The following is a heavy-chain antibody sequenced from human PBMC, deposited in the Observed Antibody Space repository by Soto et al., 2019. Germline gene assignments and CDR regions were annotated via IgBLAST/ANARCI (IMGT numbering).Heavy chain of an antibody. D-gene: IGHD3-10*01. CDR3: ARHPRDASGTYVLWFDP. CDR1: GGSISSTSYY. J-gene: IGHJ5*02. CDR2: IYSSRST. Sequence: SETLSLTCSVSGGSISSTSYYWGWIRQPPGKGLEWVASIYSSRSTFYNTSLKSRVTMSVDTSKNQFSLNLSSVTAADTAVYYCARHPRDASGTYVLWFDPWGQGTLVTVSS. V-gene: IGHV4-39*01.